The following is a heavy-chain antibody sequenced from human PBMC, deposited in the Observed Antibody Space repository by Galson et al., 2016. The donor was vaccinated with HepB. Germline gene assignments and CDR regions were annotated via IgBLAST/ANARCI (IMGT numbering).Heavy chain of an antibody. CDR3: ARDREPETTMPIFDH. Sequence: SLRLSCAASGFVFSDYYMSWLRQAPGKGPEWISYIAGSSSTIYDADSVKGRFTVSRDNARQTLFLQMDSLRVEHTAVYFCARDREPETTMPIFDHWGQGVLVTVSS. CDR2: IAGSSSTI. J-gene: IGHJ4*02. CDR1: GFVFSDYY. V-gene: IGHV3-11*01. D-gene: IGHD4-17*01.